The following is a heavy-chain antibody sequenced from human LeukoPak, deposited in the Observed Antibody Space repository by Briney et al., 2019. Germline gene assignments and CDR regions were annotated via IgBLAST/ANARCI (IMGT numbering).Heavy chain of an antibody. J-gene: IGHJ4*02. Sequence: GGSLRLSCAASGFTFSNFAMSWVRQAPGKGLEWVSSISGSGISTYYADSLKGRFTTSRDNFENTLFLQLNSLRAEDTAVYYCAKDLRGYDMDFDYWGQGTLVTVSS. CDR2: ISGSGIST. V-gene: IGHV3-23*01. D-gene: IGHD5-12*01. CDR3: AKDLRGYDMDFDY. CDR1: GFTFSNFA.